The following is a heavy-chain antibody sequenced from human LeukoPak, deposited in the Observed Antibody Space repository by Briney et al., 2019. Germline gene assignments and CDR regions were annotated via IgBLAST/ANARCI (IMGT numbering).Heavy chain of an antibody. CDR3: AKGSYYYDSADYFDY. D-gene: IGHD3-16*01. CDR2: IKQGGSER. CDR1: GFTFDDYA. J-gene: IGHJ4*02. Sequence: QPGGSLRLSCAASGFTFDDYAMHWVRQAPGKGLEWVANIKQGGSERYYVDSVKGRFTISRDNAKNSLYLQMSSLRAEDTAVYYCAKGSYYYDSADYFDYWGQGTLVTVSS. V-gene: IGHV3-7*03.